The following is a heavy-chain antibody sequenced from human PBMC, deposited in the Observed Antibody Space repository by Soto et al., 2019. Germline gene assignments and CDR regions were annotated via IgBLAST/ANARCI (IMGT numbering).Heavy chain of an antibody. D-gene: IGHD5-12*01. V-gene: IGHV1-18*01. Sequence: QVPLVQSGGEVKKPGASVTVSCKASGYTFINYHITWVRQAPGQGLEWMAWINTYNGMTDYAQRFQGRVTMTRDISTSTAYMELRNLGSDDTAVYFCAKSPRGEMATDWGQGNLVTVSS. J-gene: IGHJ4*02. CDR2: INTYNGMT. CDR3: AKSPRGEMATD. CDR1: GYTFINYH.